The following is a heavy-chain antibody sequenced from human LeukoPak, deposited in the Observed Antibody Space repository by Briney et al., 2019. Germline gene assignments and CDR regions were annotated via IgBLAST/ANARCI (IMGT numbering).Heavy chain of an antibody. J-gene: IGHJ4*02. Sequence: QPGGSLRLSCGASGFTFSSYGMHWVRQAPGKGLEWVAVTSYDGSIKCYADSVKGRFTISRDNSKNTLYLQMNSLRAEDTAVYYCAKDLDLLLWFGELLSPTGPDYWGQGTLVTVSS. D-gene: IGHD3-10*01. CDR2: TSYDGSIK. CDR1: GFTFSSYG. V-gene: IGHV3-30*18. CDR3: AKDLDLLLWFGELLSPTGPDY.